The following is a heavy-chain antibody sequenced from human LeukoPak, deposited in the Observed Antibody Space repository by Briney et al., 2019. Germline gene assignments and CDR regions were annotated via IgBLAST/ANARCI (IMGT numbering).Heavy chain of an antibody. V-gene: IGHV1-18*01. Sequence: GASVTVSCKASGYTFTIYGISWVRQAPGQGLEWMGWISAYNGNTNYAQKLQGRVTITTDTSTSTAYMELRSLRSDDTAVYYCARAPGTWGRFYFDYWGQGTLVTVSS. CDR3: ARAPGTWGRFYFDY. CDR2: ISAYNGNT. D-gene: IGHD3-16*01. CDR1: GYTFTIYG. J-gene: IGHJ4*02.